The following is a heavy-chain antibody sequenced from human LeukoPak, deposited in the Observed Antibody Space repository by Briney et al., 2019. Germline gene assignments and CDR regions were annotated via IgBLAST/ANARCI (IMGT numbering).Heavy chain of an antibody. CDR1: AYSISSGYY. CDR3: ARHSSGWHFDS. D-gene: IGHD6-19*01. V-gene: IGHV4-38-2*01. Sequence: PSETLSLTCAVSAYSISSGYYWSWIRPPPGKGLEWIGWFYYSGGTYFNPSLGSRVTISADTSRNHLSLNLRSLTAADTAVYYCARHSSGWHFDSWGQGALVTVSS. CDR2: FYYSGGT. J-gene: IGHJ4*02.